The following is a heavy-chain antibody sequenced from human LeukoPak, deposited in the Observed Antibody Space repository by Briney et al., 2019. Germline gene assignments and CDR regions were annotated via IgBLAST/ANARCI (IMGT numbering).Heavy chain of an antibody. CDR2: IYPGDSDT. Sequence: KSGESLKISCKGSGYSFTSYWIGWVRQMPGKGLEWMGIIYPGDSDTRYSPSFQGQVTISADKSISTAYLQWSSLKASDTAMYYCARRRGYYDSSGHFDYWGQGTLVTVSS. D-gene: IGHD3-22*01. J-gene: IGHJ4*02. V-gene: IGHV5-51*01. CDR1: GYSFTSYW. CDR3: ARRRGYYDSSGHFDY.